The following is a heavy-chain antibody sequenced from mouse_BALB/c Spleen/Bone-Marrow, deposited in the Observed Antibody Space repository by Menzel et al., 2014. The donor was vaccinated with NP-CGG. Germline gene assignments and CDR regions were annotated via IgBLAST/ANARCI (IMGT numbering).Heavy chain of an antibody. CDR3: ARYLIFYDYDEAMDY. CDR1: GFNIKDTY. CDR2: IDPANGDT. D-gene: IGHD2-4*01. Sequence: EVQGVESSAELVKPGASVKLSCTASGFNIKDTYMHWVKQRPEQGLEWIGRIDPANGDTKYDPKFQGKATITADTSSNTAYLQLSSLTSEDTAVYYCARYLIFYDYDEAMDYWGQGTSVTVSS. J-gene: IGHJ4*01. V-gene: IGHV14-3*02.